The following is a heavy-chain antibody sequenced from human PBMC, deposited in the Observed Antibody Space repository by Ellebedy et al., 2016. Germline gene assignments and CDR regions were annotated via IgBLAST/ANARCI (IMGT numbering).Heavy chain of an antibody. Sequence: GESLKISXAASGFTFSSYAMSWVRQAPGKGLEWVSAISGSGGSTYYADSVKGRFTISRDNSKNTLYLQMNSLRAEDTAVYYCAKVTAMGAFDIWGQGTMVTVSS. J-gene: IGHJ3*02. CDR2: ISGSGGST. CDR1: GFTFSSYA. D-gene: IGHD5-18*01. CDR3: AKVTAMGAFDI. V-gene: IGHV3-23*01.